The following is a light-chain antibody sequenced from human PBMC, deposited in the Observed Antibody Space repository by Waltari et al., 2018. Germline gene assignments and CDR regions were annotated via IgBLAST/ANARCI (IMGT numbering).Light chain of an antibody. J-gene: IGKJ3*01. Sequence: DIQMTQSPSTVSASTGDRVTITCRASQRISTWLAWYQQKAGKAPKLLIYKASSLESGVPSRFSGSGSGTDFTLTISSLQPDDFATYYCQQYNSYPISFGPRTKVDI. CDR1: QRISTW. V-gene: IGKV1-5*03. CDR3: QQYNSYPIS. CDR2: KAS.